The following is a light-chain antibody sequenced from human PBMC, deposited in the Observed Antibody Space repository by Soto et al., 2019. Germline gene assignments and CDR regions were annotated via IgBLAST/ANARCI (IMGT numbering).Light chain of an antibody. J-gene: IGKJ3*01. CDR1: QDIKKY. Sequence: DIQMTQSPSSLSASVGDRVIITCQASQDIKKYLNWYQQKPGKAPKLLIYETSNLETGVPSRFSGSGSGTDFTFTISTLQPEDLATYYCQQYDNIPLTFGPGTKVDIK. CDR3: QQYDNIPLT. CDR2: ETS. V-gene: IGKV1-33*01.